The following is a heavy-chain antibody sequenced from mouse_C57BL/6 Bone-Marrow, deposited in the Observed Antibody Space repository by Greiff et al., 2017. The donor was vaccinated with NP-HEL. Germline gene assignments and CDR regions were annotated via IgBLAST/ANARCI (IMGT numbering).Heavy chain of an antibody. CDR3: ARSDLLWYHNSYWYFDV. Sequence: VQLQQPGAELVKPGASVKMSCKASGYTFTSYWITWVKQRPGQGLEWIGDIYPGSGSTNYNEKFKSKATLTVDTSSSTAYMQLSSLTSEDSAVYYCARSDLLWYHNSYWYFDVWRTGTTVTVSS. CDR1: GYTFTSYW. CDR2: IYPGSGST. D-gene: IGHD2-1*01. V-gene: IGHV1-55*01. J-gene: IGHJ1*03.